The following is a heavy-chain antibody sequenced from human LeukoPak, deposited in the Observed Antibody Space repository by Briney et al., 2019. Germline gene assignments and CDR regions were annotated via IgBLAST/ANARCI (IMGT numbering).Heavy chain of an antibody. CDR3: TTYGWGYRNLGYGLGD. Sequence: GGSLRLSCAASGFTFNDAWMSWVRQAPGKGLEWVGRIKSNTDGGTVVYAAPVKGRFTISRDDSKDTLYLQMNSLKTEDTAVYYCTTYGWGYRNLGYGLGDWGQGTTVIVSS. CDR1: GFTFNDAW. V-gene: IGHV3-15*01. CDR2: IKSNTDGGTV. J-gene: IGHJ6*02. D-gene: IGHD6-19*01.